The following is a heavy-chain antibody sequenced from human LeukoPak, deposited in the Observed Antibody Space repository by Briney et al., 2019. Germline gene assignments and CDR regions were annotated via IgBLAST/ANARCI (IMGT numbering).Heavy chain of an antibody. Sequence: RASVKVSCKASGYTFTSYYMHWVRQAPGQGLEWMGIINPSGGSTSYAQKFQGRVTMTRDTSTSTVYMELSSLRSDDTAVYYCARESGDYKFDYWGQGTLVTVSS. CDR1: GYTFTSYY. V-gene: IGHV1-46*01. J-gene: IGHJ4*02. D-gene: IGHD4/OR15-4a*01. CDR2: INPSGGST. CDR3: ARESGDYKFDY.